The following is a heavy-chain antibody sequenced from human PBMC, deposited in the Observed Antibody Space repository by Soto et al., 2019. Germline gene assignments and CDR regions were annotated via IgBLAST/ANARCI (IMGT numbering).Heavy chain of an antibody. Sequence: GASVKVSCKASGYTFTSYDINWVRQAPGQGLEWMGRIIPILGIANYAQKFQGRVTITADKSTSTAYMELSSLRSEDTAVYYCARVETDYDAFDIWGQGTMVTVSS. CDR3: ARVETDYDAFDI. CDR2: IIPILGIA. D-gene: IGHD5-12*01. V-gene: IGHV1-69*04. CDR1: GYTFTSYD. J-gene: IGHJ3*02.